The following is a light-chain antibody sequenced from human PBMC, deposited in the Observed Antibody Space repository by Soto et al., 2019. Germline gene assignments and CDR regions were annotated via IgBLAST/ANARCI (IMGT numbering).Light chain of an antibody. V-gene: IGKV1-9*01. CDR3: QQLKSYPRS. CDR1: QDISSY. Sequence: DIQLTQSPSFLSASVGDRVTITCRTSQDISSYLAWYQQKPGKAPQLLISAASTLQSGVPSRFSGSGSGTEFTLTISSLHPEDFATYYCQQLKSYPRSFGGGTKVEI. J-gene: IGKJ4*01. CDR2: AAS.